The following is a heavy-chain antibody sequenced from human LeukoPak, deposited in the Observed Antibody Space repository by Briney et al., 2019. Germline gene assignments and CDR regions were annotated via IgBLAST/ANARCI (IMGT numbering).Heavy chain of an antibody. CDR3: AKGTPAEWELLDY. CDR2: MKQDGSET. CDR1: GFTFSTYW. Sequence: GGSLRLSCAASGFTFSTYWMTWVRQAPGKGLEWVANMKQDGSETYYVDSVKGRFTISRDNAKNSLYLQMSSLRAEDTAVYYCAKGTPAEWELLDYWGQGTLVTVSS. V-gene: IGHV3-7*01. D-gene: IGHD1-26*01. J-gene: IGHJ4*02.